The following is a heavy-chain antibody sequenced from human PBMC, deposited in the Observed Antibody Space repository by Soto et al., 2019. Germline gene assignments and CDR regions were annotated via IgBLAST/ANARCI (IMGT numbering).Heavy chain of an antibody. CDR2: TYYRSKWYN. D-gene: IGHD1-20*01. J-gene: IGHJ6*02. CDR3: ASGVTITESSYDMGG. Sequence: PSDTLSLTCAISGDSVSSTSAAWNWIRQSPSRGLEWLGRTYYRSKWYNDYAVSVKSRRTINPDTSKNQFSLQLNPVTPVDPAVYYCASGVTITESSYDMGGWVQGATGTVSS. CDR1: GDSVSSTSAA. V-gene: IGHV6-1*01.